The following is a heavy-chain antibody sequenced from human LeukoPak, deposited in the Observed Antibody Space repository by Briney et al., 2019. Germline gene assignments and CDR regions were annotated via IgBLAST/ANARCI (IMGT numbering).Heavy chain of an antibody. CDR3: AKRHYYDSSGYLAAFDI. D-gene: IGHD3-22*01. J-gene: IGHJ3*02. CDR1: GGTFSSYA. CDR2: IIPILGIA. Sequence: SVKVSCKASGGTFSSYAISWVRQAPGQGLEWMGRIIPILGIANYAQKFQGRVTITADKSTSTAYMELSSLRSEDTAVYYCAKRHYYDSSGYLAAFDIWGQGTMVIVSS. V-gene: IGHV1-69*04.